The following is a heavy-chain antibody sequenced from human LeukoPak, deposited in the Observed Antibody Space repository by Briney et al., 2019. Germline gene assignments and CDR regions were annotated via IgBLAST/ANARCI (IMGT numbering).Heavy chain of an antibody. V-gene: IGHV4-59*01. D-gene: IGHD4-23*01. CDR2: IYSSGST. Sequence: ETLSLTCPVSGGSISSYYWSWIRQPPGKGLEWIGYIYSSGSTNYNPSLKSRVTIAIDTSKNQFSLKLSSVTAADTAVYYCARERDYGGYYGMDVWGQGTTVTVSS. J-gene: IGHJ6*02. CDR1: GGSISSYY. CDR3: ARERDYGGYYGMDV.